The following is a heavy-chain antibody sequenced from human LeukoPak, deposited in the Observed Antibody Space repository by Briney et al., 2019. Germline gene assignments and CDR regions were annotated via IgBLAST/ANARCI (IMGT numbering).Heavy chain of an antibody. CDR1: GFTFSIYA. J-gene: IGHJ4*02. V-gene: IGHV3-64*01. D-gene: IGHD6-19*01. CDR2: ISSNGGST. Sequence: GGSLRLSCAASGFTFSIYAMHWVRQAPGKGLEYVSAISSNGGSTYYGNSVKGRLTISRDNSKNTLYLQMGSLRAEDMAVYYCAREAGIAVAGKDLDYWGQGTLVPVSS. CDR3: AREAGIAVAGKDLDY.